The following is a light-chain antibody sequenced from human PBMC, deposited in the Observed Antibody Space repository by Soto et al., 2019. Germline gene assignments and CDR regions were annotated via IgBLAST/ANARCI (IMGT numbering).Light chain of an antibody. V-gene: IGKV1-5*01. J-gene: IGKJ1*01. CDR3: QQYNIYPRT. CDR1: QSISSW. CDR2: DAS. Sequence: DIQMTQSPSTLSASVGDRVTITCRASQSISSWLAWYQQKPGKAPKLLIFDASILESGVPSRFSGSGSGTKFTLTTSSLQPDDFATSHSQQYNIYPRTFVQG.